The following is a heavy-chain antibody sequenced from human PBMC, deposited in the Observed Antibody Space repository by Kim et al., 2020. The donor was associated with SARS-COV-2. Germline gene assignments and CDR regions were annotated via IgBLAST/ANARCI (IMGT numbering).Heavy chain of an antibody. V-gene: IGHV4-4*02. D-gene: IGHD6-13*01. CDR1: GGSISSSNW. J-gene: IGHJ4*02. CDR2: IYHSGST. Sequence: SETLSLTCAVSGGSISSSNWWSWVRQPPGKGLEWIGEIYHSGSTNYNPSLKSRVTISVDKSKNQFSLKLSSVTAADTAVYYCARDRRPAAGLGIAAAGTQIWGQGTLVTVSS. CDR3: ARDRRPAAGLGIAAAGTQI.